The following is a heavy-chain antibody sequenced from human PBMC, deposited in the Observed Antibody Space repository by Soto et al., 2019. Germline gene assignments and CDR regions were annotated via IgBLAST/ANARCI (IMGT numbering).Heavy chain of an antibody. CDR2: IIPIFGTA. CDR3: AKIGIAARHHYHYYDGMHV. J-gene: IGHJ6*02. CDR1: GGTFSSYA. D-gene: IGHD6-6*01. Sequence: QVQLVQSGAEVKKPGSSVKVSCKASGGTFSSYAISWVRQAPGQGLEWMGGIIPIFGTANYAQKFQGRVTITADESTSTGYMGVSSPRSEDTVVYYCAKIGIAARHHYHYYDGMHVWGQGTTVTVFS. V-gene: IGHV1-69*01.